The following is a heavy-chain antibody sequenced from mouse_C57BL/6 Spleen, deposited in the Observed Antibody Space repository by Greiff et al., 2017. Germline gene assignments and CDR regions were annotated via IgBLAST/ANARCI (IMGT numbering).Heavy chain of an antibody. CDR3: SRGYFDY. CDR1: GYTFTSYW. CDR2: IYPGSGST. V-gene: IGHV1-55*01. Sequence: QVQLQQPGAELVKPGASVKMSCKASGYTFTSYWITWVKQRPGQGLEWIGDIYPGSGSTNYNEKFKSKATLTADTSSSTAFMQLSSLTSEDSAVYYCSRGYFDYWGQGTTLTVSS. J-gene: IGHJ2*01.